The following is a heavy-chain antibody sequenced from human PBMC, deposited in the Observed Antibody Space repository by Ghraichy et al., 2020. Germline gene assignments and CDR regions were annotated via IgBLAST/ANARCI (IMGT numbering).Heavy chain of an antibody. V-gene: IGHV3-30*04. J-gene: IGHJ5*02. D-gene: IGHD2-15*01. CDR1: GFTFSSYA. CDR2: ISYDGSNK. CDR3: ARDSHRYCSGGSCYH. Sequence: GGSLRLSCAASGFTFSSYAMHWVRQAPGKGLEWVTVISYDGSNKYYADSVKGRFTISRDNSKNTLYLQMNSLRAEDTAVYYCARDSHRYCSGGSCYHWGQGTLVTVSS.